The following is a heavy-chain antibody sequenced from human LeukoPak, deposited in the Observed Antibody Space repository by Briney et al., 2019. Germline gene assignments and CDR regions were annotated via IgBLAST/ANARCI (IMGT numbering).Heavy chain of an antibody. Sequence: SVKVSCKASGFTFTSSAVQWVRQARGQRLEWIGWIVVGSGNTNYAQKIQERVTITRDMSTSLVYMELSSLRSEDTAVYYCAAEAAYYYDSRDAFDVWGQGTMVTVSS. D-gene: IGHD3-22*01. CDR2: IVVGSGNT. V-gene: IGHV1-58*01. J-gene: IGHJ3*01. CDR3: AAEAAYYYDSRDAFDV. CDR1: GFTFTSSA.